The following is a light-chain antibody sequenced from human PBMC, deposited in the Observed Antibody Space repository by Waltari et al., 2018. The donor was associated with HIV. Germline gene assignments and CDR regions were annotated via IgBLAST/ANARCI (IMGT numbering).Light chain of an antibody. CDR3: QQYETCCS. CDR2: EAS. V-gene: IGKV1-5*03. Sequence: DIHMTQPPPTPTVSVGERVTMSRPASQNIGTKFAWYQQRPGKAPTLILYEASTSATGVPSRFSGSGSGTQFTLTIASLQPDDFAIYFCQQYETCCSFGRGTMLEV. CDR1: QNIGTK. J-gene: IGKJ2*01.